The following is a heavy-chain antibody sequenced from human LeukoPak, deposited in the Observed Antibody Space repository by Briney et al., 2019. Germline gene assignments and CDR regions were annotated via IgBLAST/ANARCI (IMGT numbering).Heavy chain of an antibody. D-gene: IGHD3-22*01. Sequence: ASVKVSCKASGYTFTSYYMHWVRQAPGQGLEWMGIIKPSGGSTSYAQKFQGRVTMTRDTSTSTVYMELSSLRSEDTAMYFCAREQGYYDSNGYYYFDYWGQGTLVTVSS. J-gene: IGHJ4*02. CDR2: IKPSGGST. CDR3: AREQGYYDSNGYYYFDY. CDR1: GYTFTSYY. V-gene: IGHV1-46*01.